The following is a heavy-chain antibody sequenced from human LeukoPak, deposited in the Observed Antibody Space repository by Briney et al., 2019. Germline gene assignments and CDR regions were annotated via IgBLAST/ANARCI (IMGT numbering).Heavy chain of an antibody. V-gene: IGHV3-30*18. Sequence: GESLRLSCAASGFTFSSYGMHRVRQAPGKGLEWVAVISYDGSNKYYADSVKGRFTISRDNSKNTLYLQMNSLRAEDTAVYYCANLELRYFDSNDAFDIWGQGTMVTVSS. CDR2: ISYDGSNK. CDR1: GFTFSSYG. CDR3: ANLELRYFDSNDAFDI. D-gene: IGHD3-9*01. J-gene: IGHJ3*02.